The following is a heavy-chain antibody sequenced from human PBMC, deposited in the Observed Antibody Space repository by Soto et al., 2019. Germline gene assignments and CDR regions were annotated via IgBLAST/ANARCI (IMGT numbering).Heavy chain of an antibody. D-gene: IGHD6-25*01. CDR2: IYFTGNT. CDR3: AGQTFTIAAASYGRSNWFDP. J-gene: IGHJ5*02. Sequence: SETLSLTCTASGGSITSSSHFWGWVRQPPGKGLEWIGTIYFTGNTYYTSSLKSRLTMSIDTSKNEFSLRLNSVTAADTAVYYCAGQTFTIAAASYGRSNWFDPWGPGTLVTVPQ. V-gene: IGHV4-39*01. CDR1: GGSITSSSHF.